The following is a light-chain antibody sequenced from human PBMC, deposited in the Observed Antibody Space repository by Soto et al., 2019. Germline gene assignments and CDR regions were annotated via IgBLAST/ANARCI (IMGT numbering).Light chain of an antibody. CDR2: WAS. CDR3: QKYYSTRVT. J-gene: IGKJ2*01. V-gene: IGKV4-1*01. Sequence: DIVMTQSPDSLAVSLGERATINCKSSQSVLYSSNNKNYLAWYQQKPGQPPKLLIYWASTLESGVPDRFSGSGSGTDFTLTISSLQDEDVAVYYCQKYYSTRVTFGQGTKLEIK. CDR1: QSVLYSSNNKNY.